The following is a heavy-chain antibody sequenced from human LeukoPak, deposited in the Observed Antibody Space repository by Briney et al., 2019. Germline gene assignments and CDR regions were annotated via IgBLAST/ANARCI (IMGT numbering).Heavy chain of an antibody. Sequence: GALRLSCAASGFTFSSYAMHWVRQAPGKGLEWVAVISYDGSNKYYADSVKGRFTISRDNSKNTLYPQMNSLRAEDTAVYYCAREEGSWYGAIDYWGQGTLVTVSS. D-gene: IGHD6-13*01. V-gene: IGHV3-30*04. CDR3: AREEGSWYGAIDY. CDR2: ISYDGSNK. J-gene: IGHJ4*02. CDR1: GFTFSSYA.